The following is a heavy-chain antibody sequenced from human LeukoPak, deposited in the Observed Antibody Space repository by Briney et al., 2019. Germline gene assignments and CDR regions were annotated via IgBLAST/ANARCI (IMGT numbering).Heavy chain of an antibody. CDR3: AKDLHYYDSSGYYSVGFDY. Sequence: TGGSLRLSCAASGFTFSSYAMSWVRQAPGKGLEWVSAISGSGGSTYYADSVKGRFTISRDNSKNTLYLQMNSLRAEDTAVYYCAKDLHYYDSSGYYSVGFDYWGQGTLVTVSS. D-gene: IGHD3-22*01. V-gene: IGHV3-23*01. CDR1: GFTFSSYA. J-gene: IGHJ4*02. CDR2: ISGSGGST.